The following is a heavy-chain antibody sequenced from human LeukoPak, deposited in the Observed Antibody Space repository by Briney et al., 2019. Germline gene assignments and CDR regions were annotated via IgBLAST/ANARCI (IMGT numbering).Heavy chain of an antibody. CDR1: GGSISSYY. CDR3: ASVTGGGNSDDAFDI. J-gene: IGHJ3*02. Sequence: PSETLSLTCTVSGGSISSYYWSWIRQPAGKGLEWIGRIYTSGSTNYNPSLKSRVTMSVDTSKNQFSLKLSSATAADTAVYYCASVTGGGNSDDAFDIWGQGTMVTVSS. V-gene: IGHV4-4*07. D-gene: IGHD4-23*01. CDR2: IYTSGST.